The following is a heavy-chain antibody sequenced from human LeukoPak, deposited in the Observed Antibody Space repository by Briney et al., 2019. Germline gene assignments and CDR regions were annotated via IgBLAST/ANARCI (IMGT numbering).Heavy chain of an antibody. CDR2: ISYSGSP. D-gene: IGHD6-13*01. Sequence: SETLSLTCTVSGASISSYYWSWIRPPPGKGMEWIGYISYSGSPNYNPSLKSRVTISADTSKNQFSLNLSSVTAADTAVYYCARVGHIVAAGTYDWWGQGTLVTVSS. CDR1: GASISSYY. V-gene: IGHV4-59*08. J-gene: IGHJ4*02. CDR3: ARVGHIVAAGTYDW.